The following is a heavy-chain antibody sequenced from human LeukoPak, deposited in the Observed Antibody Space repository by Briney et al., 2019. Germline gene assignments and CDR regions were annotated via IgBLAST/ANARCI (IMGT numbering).Heavy chain of an antibody. CDR2: IYTSGST. CDR1: GGSISSYY. D-gene: IGHD2-15*01. Sequence: SETLSLTCTVSGGSISSYYWSRIRQPAGKGLEWIGRIYTSGSTNYNPSLKSRVTMSVDTSKNQFSLKLSSVTAADTAVYYCARDCSGGRAYYHYYGMDVWGQGTTVTVSS. CDR3: ARDCSGGRAYYHYYGMDV. J-gene: IGHJ6*02. V-gene: IGHV4-4*07.